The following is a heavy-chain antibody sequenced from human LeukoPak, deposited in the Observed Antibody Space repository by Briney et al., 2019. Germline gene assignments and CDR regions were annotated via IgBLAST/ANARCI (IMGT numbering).Heavy chain of an antibody. Sequence: ASVKVSCKASGYTFTSYDINWVRQAPGQGLEWMGWMNPNSGNTGYAQKFQGRVTMTRNTSISTAYMELSSLRPEDTAVYYCARGREVRFLEWLSTSYYFDYWGQGTLVTVSS. J-gene: IGHJ4*02. V-gene: IGHV1-8*01. CDR1: GYTFTSYD. CDR2: MNPNSGNT. D-gene: IGHD3-3*01. CDR3: ARGREVRFLEWLSTSYYFDY.